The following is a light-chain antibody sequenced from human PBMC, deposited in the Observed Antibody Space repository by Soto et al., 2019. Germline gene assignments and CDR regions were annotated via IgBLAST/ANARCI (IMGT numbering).Light chain of an antibody. J-gene: IGKJ4*01. CDR3: QQYGSSPLT. CDR1: RYISSRY. Sequence: EIVLTQSPGTLSLSPGERATLSCRASRYISSRYLAWYQQKPGQAPRLLIYGASSRASGIPDRFSGSGSGTDFPLTISRLEPEDFAVYYCQQYGSSPLTFGGGTKVEIK. CDR2: GAS. V-gene: IGKV3-20*01.